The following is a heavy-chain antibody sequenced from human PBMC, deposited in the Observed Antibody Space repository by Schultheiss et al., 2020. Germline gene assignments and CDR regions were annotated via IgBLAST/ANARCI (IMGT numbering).Heavy chain of an antibody. CDR3: AKSRNGYNGNFDH. V-gene: IGHV3-7*03. CDR1: GFTVSSNY. CDR2: IKQDGSEK. Sequence: GGSLRLSCAASGFTVSSNYMSWVRQAPGKGLEWVANIKQDGSEKYYVDSVKGRFTISRDNAKNSLYLQMNSLRAEDTAVYYCAKSRNGYNGNFDHWGQGTLVTVSS. J-gene: IGHJ4*02. D-gene: IGHD5-24*01.